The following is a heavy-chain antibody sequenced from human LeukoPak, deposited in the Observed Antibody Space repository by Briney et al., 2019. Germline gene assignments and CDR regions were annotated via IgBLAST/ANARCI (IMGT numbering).Heavy chain of an antibody. CDR2: IHYSGST. CDR3: ARGSRGTVVVAASAFDI. J-gene: IGHJ3*02. D-gene: IGHD2-15*01. Sequence: SETLSLTCTVSGGSISSSSYYWGWIRQPPGKGLEWIGSIHYSGSTYYNPSLKSRVTISVDTSENEFSLKLNSVSAADTAVYYCARGSRGTVVVAASAFDIWGQGTFLTVSS. CDR1: GGSISSSSYY. V-gene: IGHV4-39*07.